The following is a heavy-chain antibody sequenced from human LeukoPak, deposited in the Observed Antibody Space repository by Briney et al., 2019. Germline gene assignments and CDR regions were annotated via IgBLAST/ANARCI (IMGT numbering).Heavy chain of an antibody. CDR1: GGSISIYY. CDR2: IFTSGIT. D-gene: IGHD3-10*01. J-gene: IGHJ6*03. Sequence: SETLSLTCTVSGGSISIYYWNWIRQPAGKGLEWIGRIFTSGITNYNPSLKSRVTMSVDTSKNQFSLNVSSVTAADTAVYYCARESSGSYYNPLGYMDVWGRGATVTVSS. CDR3: ARESSGSYYNPLGYMDV. V-gene: IGHV4-4*07.